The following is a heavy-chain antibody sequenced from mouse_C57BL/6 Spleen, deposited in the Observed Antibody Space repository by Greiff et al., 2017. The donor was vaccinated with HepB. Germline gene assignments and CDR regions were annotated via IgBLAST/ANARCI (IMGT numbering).Heavy chain of an antibody. CDR2: IDPSDSYT. CDR1: GYTFTSYW. V-gene: IGHV1-69*01. CDR3: ARRGYGNYDYFDY. J-gene: IGHJ2*01. Sequence: VQLQQSGAELVKPGASVKMSCKASGYTFTSYWMHWVKQRPGQGLEWIGEIDPSDSYTNYNQKFKGKSTLTVDKSSSTAYMQLSSLTSEDSAVYYCARRGYGNYDYFDYWGQGTTLTVSS. D-gene: IGHD2-10*02.